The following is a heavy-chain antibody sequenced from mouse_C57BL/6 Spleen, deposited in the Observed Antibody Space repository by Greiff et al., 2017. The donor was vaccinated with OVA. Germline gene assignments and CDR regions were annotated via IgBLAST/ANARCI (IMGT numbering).Heavy chain of an antibody. D-gene: IGHD1-1*01. CDR3: ASSPSTVVAVGD. CDR1: GFTFSDYG. CDR2: ISSGSSTI. Sequence: EVKLVESGGGLVKPGGSLKLSCAASGFTFSDYGMHWVRQAPEKGLEWVAYISSGSSTINYADTVKGRFTFSRDNAKNTLFLQMTSLRSEDTAIYYCASSPSTVVAVGDWGQGATLTVAS. V-gene: IGHV5-17*01. J-gene: IGHJ2*01.